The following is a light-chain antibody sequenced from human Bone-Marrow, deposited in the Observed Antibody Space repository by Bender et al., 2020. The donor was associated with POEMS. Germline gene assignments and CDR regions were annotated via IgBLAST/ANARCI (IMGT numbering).Light chain of an antibody. CDR1: SSDIGSYNL. Sequence: QSALTQPASVSGSPGQSITISCTGSSSDIGSYNLVSWYQQHPGKAPKLMIYDVSNRPSGVSNRISGSKSGNTASLTISGLQAEDEAGYYCSSYTSSSTVVFGGGTKLTVL. J-gene: IGLJ2*01. CDR2: DVS. CDR3: SSYTSSSTVV. V-gene: IGLV2-14*02.